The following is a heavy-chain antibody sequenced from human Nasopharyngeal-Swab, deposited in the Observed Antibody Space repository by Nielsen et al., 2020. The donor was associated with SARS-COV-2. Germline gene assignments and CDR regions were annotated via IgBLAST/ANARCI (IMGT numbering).Heavy chain of an antibody. CDR3: ARDARYSSSWSYGY. D-gene: IGHD6-13*01. V-gene: IGHV1-2*06. Sequence: WVRQAPGQGPEWMGRINPNSGGTNYAQKFQGRVTMTRDTSISTAYMELSRLRSDDTAVYYCARDARYSSSWSYGYWGQGTLVTVSS. J-gene: IGHJ4*02. CDR2: INPNSGGT.